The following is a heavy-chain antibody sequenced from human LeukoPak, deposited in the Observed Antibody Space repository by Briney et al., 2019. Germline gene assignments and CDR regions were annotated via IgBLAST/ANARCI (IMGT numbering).Heavy chain of an antibody. CDR2: VGGYNGDT. CDR1: GYTFSNYG. D-gene: IGHD1-14*01. CDR3: ARERKVEYNKSDY. Sequence: ASVKVSCTASGYTFSNYGISWVRQAPGQGLEWMGWVGGYNGDTNFAQKFQGRVAMTTDASTSTAYMELRSLRSDDTAVYYCARERKVEYNKSDYWGQGTLVTVAS. J-gene: IGHJ4*02. V-gene: IGHV1-18*01.